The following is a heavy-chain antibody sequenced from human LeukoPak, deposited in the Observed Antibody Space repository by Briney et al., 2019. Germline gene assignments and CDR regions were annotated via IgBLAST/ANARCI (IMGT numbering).Heavy chain of an antibody. CDR2: IYTSGST. J-gene: IGHJ4*02. D-gene: IGHD3-22*01. Sequence: PSETLSLTCTVSGGSISSYYWSWIRQPAGKGLEWIGRIYTSGSTNYNPSLKNRVTMSVDTSKNQFSLKLSSVTAADTAVYYCARANYYDSSGYYRDWGQGTLVTVSS. CDR3: ARANYYDSSGYYRD. CDR1: GGSISSYY. V-gene: IGHV4-4*07.